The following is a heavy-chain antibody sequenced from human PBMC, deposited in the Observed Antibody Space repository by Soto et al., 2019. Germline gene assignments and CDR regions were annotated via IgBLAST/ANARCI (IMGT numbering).Heavy chain of an antibody. V-gene: IGHV5-51*01. CDR1: GYIFSLYL. CDR2: IYPGDSDT. J-gene: IGHJ6*02. CDR3: ARHGVTMVRGDVTGMDV. D-gene: IGHD3-10*01. Sequence: GESLNLSCTGSGYIFSLYLIGWVRQVPGKGLEWMGIIYPGDSDTRYNPSFQGQVTISVDKSTSTAYLRWNSLKASDTAMYYCARHGVTMVRGDVTGMDVWGQGTTVTVSS.